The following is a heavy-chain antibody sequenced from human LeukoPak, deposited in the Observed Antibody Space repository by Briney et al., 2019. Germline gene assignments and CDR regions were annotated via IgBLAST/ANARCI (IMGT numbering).Heavy chain of an antibody. V-gene: IGHV3-20*04. CDR2: ISWNGGST. CDR1: GFTFDDYG. Sequence: PGGSLRLSCAASGFTFDDYGMSWVRQAPGKGLEWVSGISWNGGSTGYADSVKGRFTISRDNAKNSLYLQMNSLRAEDTALYYCAREDDFWSGYYFDYWGQGTLVTVSS. CDR3: AREDDFWSGYYFDY. D-gene: IGHD3-3*01. J-gene: IGHJ4*02.